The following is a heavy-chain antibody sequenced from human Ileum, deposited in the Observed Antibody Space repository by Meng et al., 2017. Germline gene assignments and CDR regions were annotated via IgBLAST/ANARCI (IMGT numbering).Heavy chain of an antibody. V-gene: IGHV4-4*02. D-gene: IGHD3-10*01. CDR3: ARGVVSGSHYNTY. J-gene: IGHJ4*02. CDR1: GGSISSSIW. CDR2: IHHSGTT. Sequence: QVQLQESGPGLVKPSGTLSLTCAVSGGSISSSIWWSWVRQPPEKGREWIGEIHHSGTTNYSPSLKSRLTISVDKSKNQFSLKLQSVTAADTAVYFCARGVVSGSHYNTYWGQGILVTVSS.